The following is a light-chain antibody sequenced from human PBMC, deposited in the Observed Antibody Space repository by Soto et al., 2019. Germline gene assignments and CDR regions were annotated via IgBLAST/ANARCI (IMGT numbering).Light chain of an antibody. J-gene: IGLJ1*01. CDR3: CSEAGTGIYV. CDR2: EVT. Sequence: QSALTQPASVSGSPGQSITISCTGTSSDVGRYNFVSWYQQHPGKVPKVMIYEVTKRPSGISNRFSGSKSGNTAFLTISGLQAEDLAVNYCCSEAGTGIYVCGIGTKVT. CDR1: SSDVGRYNF. V-gene: IGLV2-23*02.